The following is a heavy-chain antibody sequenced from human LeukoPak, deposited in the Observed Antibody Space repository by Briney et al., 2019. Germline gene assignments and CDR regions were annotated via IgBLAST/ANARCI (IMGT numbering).Heavy chain of an antibody. CDR3: AELSITMIGGV. V-gene: IGHV3-48*03. CDR2: ISSSGSTI. D-gene: IGHD3-10*02. CDR1: GFTFSNYG. Sequence: GGTLRLSCAASGFTFSNYGVSWVRQAPGKGLEWVSYISSSGSTIYYADSVKGRFTISRDNAKNSLYLQMNSLRAEDTAVYYCAELSITMIGGVWGKGTTVTISS. J-gene: IGHJ6*04.